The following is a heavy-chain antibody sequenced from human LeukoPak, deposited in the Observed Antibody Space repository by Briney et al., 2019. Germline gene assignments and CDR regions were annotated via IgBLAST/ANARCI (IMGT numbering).Heavy chain of an antibody. CDR3: ARQRSMVRGVTTFYYYYYMDV. Sequence: KPSETLSLTCTVSGGSISSSSYYWGWIRQPPGKGLEWIGSIYYSGSTYYNPSLKSRVTISVDTSKNQFSLKLSSVTAADTAVYYCARQRSMVRGVTTFYYYYYMDVWGKGTTVTISS. V-gene: IGHV4-39*01. CDR1: GGSISSSSYY. D-gene: IGHD3-10*01. J-gene: IGHJ6*03. CDR2: IYYSGST.